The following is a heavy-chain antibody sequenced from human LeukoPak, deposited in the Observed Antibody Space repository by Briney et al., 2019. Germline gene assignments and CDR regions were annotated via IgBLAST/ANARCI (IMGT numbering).Heavy chain of an antibody. Sequence: GGSLRLSCAASGFTFSSYNMNWVRQAPGKGLEWVSYISSSSSTIYYADSVKGRFTISRDNAKNSLYLQMNSLRAEDTAVYYCARGRGYCSSTSCYIDYWGQGTLVTVSS. J-gene: IGHJ4*02. CDR3: ARGRGYCSSTSCYIDY. CDR2: ISSSSSTI. CDR1: GFTFSSYN. V-gene: IGHV3-48*01. D-gene: IGHD2-2*02.